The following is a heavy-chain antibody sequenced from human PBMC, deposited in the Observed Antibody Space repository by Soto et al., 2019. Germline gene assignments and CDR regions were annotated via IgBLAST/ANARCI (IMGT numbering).Heavy chain of an antibody. CDR3: AYGIAPADGDY. CDR1: GGTFSSYT. CDR2: IIPILGIA. V-gene: IGHV1-69*02. J-gene: IGHJ4*02. Sequence: QVQLVQSGAEVKKPGSSVKVSCKASGGTFSSYTISWVRQAPGQGLEWMGRIIPILGIANYAQKFQGRVTITADKSTSTAYMELSSLTSEDTAVYYCAYGIAPADGDYWGQGTLVTVSS. D-gene: IGHD6-25*01.